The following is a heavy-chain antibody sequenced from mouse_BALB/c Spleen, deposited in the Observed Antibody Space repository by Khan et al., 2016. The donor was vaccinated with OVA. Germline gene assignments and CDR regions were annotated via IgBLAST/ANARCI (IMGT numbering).Heavy chain of an antibody. CDR2: IYPVDGNS. D-gene: IGHD1-1*01. CDR3: ASGYYGYLDY. V-gene: IGHV1S56*01. CDR1: GYTLTSYY. J-gene: IGHJ2*01. Sequence: QVQLKQSGPELVRPGASVKMSCKASGYTLTSYYIHWVKQRPGQGLEWIGWIYPVDGNSKYNEKFKGKSNLTADKSSSTAYMLLSSLTSEDSAIYFCASGYYGYLDYWGQGTTLTVSS.